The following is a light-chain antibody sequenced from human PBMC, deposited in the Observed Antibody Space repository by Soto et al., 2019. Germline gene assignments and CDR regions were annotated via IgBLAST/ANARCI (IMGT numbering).Light chain of an antibody. CDR2: GAS. V-gene: IGKV3-20*01. J-gene: IGKJ4*01. CDR3: QQYGSSRLT. Sequence: EIVLTQSPGTLSLSPGERATLSCRASQSVSSSYLAWYQQKPGQAPRLLIYGASSRATGIPDRFSGSRSVTDFTLTISRLEPEDVAVYYCQQYGSSRLTFGGGTKVEIK. CDR1: QSVSSSY.